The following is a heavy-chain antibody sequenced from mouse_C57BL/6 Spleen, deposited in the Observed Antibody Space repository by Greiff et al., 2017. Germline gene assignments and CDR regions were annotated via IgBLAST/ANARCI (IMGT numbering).Heavy chain of an antibody. J-gene: IGHJ3*01. D-gene: IGHD2-1*01. CDR1: GFTFSSYA. V-gene: IGHV5-9-1*02. CDR2: ISSGGDYI. CDR3: TRVPEGYDGNSWFGY. Sequence: EVQLVESGEGLVKPGGSLKLSCAASGFTFSSYAMSWVRQTPEKRLEWVAYISSGGDYIYYADTVKGRFTISSDTARNTLYLQMSSLESEGTAMYYCTRVPEGYDGNSWFGYWGQGTLVTVSA.